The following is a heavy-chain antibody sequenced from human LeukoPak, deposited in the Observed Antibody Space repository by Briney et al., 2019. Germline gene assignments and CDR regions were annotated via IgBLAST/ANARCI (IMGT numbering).Heavy chain of an antibody. V-gene: IGHV3-33*01. CDR1: GFTFSSYG. D-gene: IGHD5/OR15-5a*01. Sequence: GRSLRLSCAASGFTFSSYGMHWVRQAPGKGLGWVAVIWYDGSNKYYADSVKGRFTISRDNSKNTLYLQMNSLRAEDTAVYYCARRIYEYCYYYGMDVWGQGTTVTVSS. CDR3: ARRIYEYCYYYGMDV. CDR2: IWYDGSNK. J-gene: IGHJ6*02.